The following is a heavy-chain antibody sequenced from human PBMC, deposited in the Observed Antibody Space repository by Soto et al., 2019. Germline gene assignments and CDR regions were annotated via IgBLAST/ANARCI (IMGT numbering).Heavy chain of an antibody. V-gene: IGHV3-23*01. CDR3: AKDRERDAWYEDY. J-gene: IGHJ4*02. CDR2: ISGGGGSR. D-gene: IGHD6-13*01. Sequence: GGSLRLSCAASGFTFATYAMGWVRQAPGKGLEWVSAISGGGGSRFYADSVKGRFTISRDNSNNTLYLQMNSLRAEDTAVYYCAKDRERDAWYEDYWGQGTLVTVSS. CDR1: GFTFATYA.